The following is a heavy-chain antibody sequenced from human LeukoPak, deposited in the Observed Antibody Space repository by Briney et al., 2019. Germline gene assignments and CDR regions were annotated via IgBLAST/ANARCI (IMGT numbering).Heavy chain of an antibody. CDR3: VSGTPYLNWFDP. Sequence: SETLSLTCAVYGGSFSGYYWSWIRQPPGKGLEWIGEINHSGSTNYNPSLKSRVTISVDTSKNQFSLKLSSVTAADTAVYYCVSGTPYLNWFDPWGQGTLVTVSS. D-gene: IGHD2-15*01. CDR1: GGSFSGYY. V-gene: IGHV4-34*01. J-gene: IGHJ5*02. CDR2: INHSGST.